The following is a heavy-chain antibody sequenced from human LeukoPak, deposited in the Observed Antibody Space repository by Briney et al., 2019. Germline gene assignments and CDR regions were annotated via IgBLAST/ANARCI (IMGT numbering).Heavy chain of an antibody. CDR3: ARLQNVDAPMGRAGGFDY. CDR1: GGSSSSSNYY. J-gene: IGHJ4*02. V-gene: IGHV4-39*07. Sequence: SETLSLTCTGAGGSSSSSNYYWGWIRQPPGKGLEWIGSIYYSGSTYYNPSLKSLSLKSRVTISVDTSKNQFSLNLSSVTAADTAVYYCARLQNVDAPMGRAGGFDYWGQGTLVTVSS. CDR2: IYYSGST. D-gene: IGHD5-18*01.